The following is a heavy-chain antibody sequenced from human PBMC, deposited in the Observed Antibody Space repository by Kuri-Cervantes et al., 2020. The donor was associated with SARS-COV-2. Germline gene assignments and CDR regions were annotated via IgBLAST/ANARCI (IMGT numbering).Heavy chain of an antibody. CDR3: ARARVGVFDF. V-gene: IGHV3-30*04. J-gene: IGHJ4*02. D-gene: IGHD2-21*01. Sequence: GGSLRLSCAASGFTFNTCAMHWVRQAPGKGLEWVAMISSDGSNKNYADSVKGRFTISRDNSKNTLYLQINSLRTEDTAVFYCARARVGVFDFWGQGALVTVS. CDR2: ISSDGSNK. CDR1: GFTFNTCA.